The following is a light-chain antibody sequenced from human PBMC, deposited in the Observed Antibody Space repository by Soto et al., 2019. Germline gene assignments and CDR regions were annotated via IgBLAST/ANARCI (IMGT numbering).Light chain of an antibody. J-gene: IGKJ2*01. CDR2: AAS. Sequence: AIRMTQSPSSLSASTGDRVTITCRASQGISSYLAWDQQKPGKAPKLLIYAASTLQSGVPSRFSGSGSGTDFTLTISCLQSEDFATYYCQQYYSYPQYTFGQGTKLEIK. CDR3: QQYYSYPQYT. V-gene: IGKV1-8*01. CDR1: QGISSY.